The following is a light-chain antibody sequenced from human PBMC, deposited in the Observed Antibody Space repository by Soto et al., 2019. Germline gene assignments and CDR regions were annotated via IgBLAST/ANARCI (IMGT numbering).Light chain of an antibody. CDR2: EVS. CDR3: SSYTSIITLYV. V-gene: IGLV2-14*01. J-gene: IGLJ1*01. Sequence: QSALTQPASVSGSPGQSITISCTGTSSDVGGYNYVSWYQQHPGKAPKLMIYEVSNLPSGVSNRFSGSKSGNTASLTISGLQAEDEADYYCSSYTSIITLYVFGSGTKVTVL. CDR1: SSDVGGYNY.